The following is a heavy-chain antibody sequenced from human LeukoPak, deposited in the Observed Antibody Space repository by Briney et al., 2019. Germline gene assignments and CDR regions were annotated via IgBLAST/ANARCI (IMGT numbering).Heavy chain of an antibody. CDR2: INPNSGGT. CDR1: GYTFTGYY. J-gene: IGHJ4*02. Sequence: ASVKVSCKASGYTFTGYYMHWVRQAPGQGHEWMGWINPNSGGTNYAQKFQGRVTMTRDTSISTAYMELSRLRSDDTAVYYCATTFLMVYAIMFDYWGQGTLVTVSS. V-gene: IGHV1-2*02. CDR3: ATTFLMVYAIMFDY. D-gene: IGHD2-8*01.